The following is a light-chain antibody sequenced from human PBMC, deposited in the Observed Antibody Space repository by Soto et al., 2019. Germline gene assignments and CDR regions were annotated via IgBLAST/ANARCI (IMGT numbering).Light chain of an antibody. J-gene: IGKJ5*01. CDR3: QQHNNWPPIT. CDR1: QSVSSN. V-gene: IGKV3-15*01. CDR2: GAY. Sequence: EFVMTQSPATRSVSPGERATLSCRASQSVSSNLAWYQQKPGQAPRLLIYGAYARATGIPARFSGSGSGTEFTLTISSLQSEDFAVYYCQQHNNWPPITFGQGTRLEIK.